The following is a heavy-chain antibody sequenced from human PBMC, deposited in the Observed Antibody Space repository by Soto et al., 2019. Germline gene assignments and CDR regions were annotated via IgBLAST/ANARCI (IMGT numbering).Heavy chain of an antibody. CDR3: ARGLGPYVNAFDI. Sequence: QPGGSLRLSCAASGFTFSSYGMHWVRQAPGKGLEWVAVIWYDGSNKYYADSVKGRFTISRDNSKNTLYLQMNSLRAEDTAVYYCARGLGPYVNAFDIWGQGTMVTVSS. V-gene: IGHV3-33*01. CDR1: GFTFSSYG. CDR2: IWYDGSNK. D-gene: IGHD3-16*01. J-gene: IGHJ3*02.